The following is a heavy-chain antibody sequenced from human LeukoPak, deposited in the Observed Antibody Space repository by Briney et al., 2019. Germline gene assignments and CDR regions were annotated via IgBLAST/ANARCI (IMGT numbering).Heavy chain of an antibody. CDR2: INHSGST. Sequence: PSETLSLTCAVYGGSFSGYYWSWIRQPPGKGLEWIGEINHSGSTNYNPSLESRVTISVDTSTNQFSLKLYSVTAADTAVYYCARDYYGSGSLFDPWGQGTLVTVSS. CDR1: GGSFSGYY. D-gene: IGHD3-10*01. CDR3: ARDYYGSGSLFDP. J-gene: IGHJ5*02. V-gene: IGHV4-34*01.